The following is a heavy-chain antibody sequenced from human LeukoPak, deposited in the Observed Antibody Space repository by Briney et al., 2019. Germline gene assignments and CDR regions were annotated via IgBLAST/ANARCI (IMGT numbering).Heavy chain of an antibody. CDR2: IYYSGST. V-gene: IGHV4-31*03. CDR1: GGSISSGGYY. J-gene: IGHJ3*02. CDR3: ARTYASWADAFDI. Sequence: SQTLSLTCTVSGGSISSGGYYWSWIRQHPGKGLEWIGYIYYSGSTYYNPSLKSRVTISVDTSKNQFSLKLSSVTAADTAVYYCARTYASWADAFDIWGQGTMATVSS. D-gene: IGHD3-16*01.